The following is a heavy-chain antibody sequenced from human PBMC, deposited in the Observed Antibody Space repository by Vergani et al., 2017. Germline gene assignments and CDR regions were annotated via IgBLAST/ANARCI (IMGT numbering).Heavy chain of an antibody. CDR3: ARGRLDIVVVPAAIGVDELDY. Sequence: QVQLQESGPGLVKPSQTLSLTCTVSGGSISSGGYYWSWIRQHPGKGLEWIGYIYYSGSTYYNPSLKSRVTISVDTSKNQFSLKLSSVTAADTAVYYCARGRLDIVVVPAAIGVDELDYWGQGTLVTVSS. CDR2: IYYSGST. V-gene: IGHV4-31*03. CDR1: GGSISSGGYY. J-gene: IGHJ4*02. D-gene: IGHD2-2*03.